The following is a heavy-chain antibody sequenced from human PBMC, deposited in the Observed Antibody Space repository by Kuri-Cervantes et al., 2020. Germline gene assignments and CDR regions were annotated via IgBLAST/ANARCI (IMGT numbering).Heavy chain of an antibody. J-gene: IGHJ3*02. CDR2: IYYSGST. Sequence: LRLSCTVSGGSISSISYYWSWIRQHPGRGLEWIGYIYYSGSTYYNPSLKSRVTISVDTSKNQFSLKLSSVTAADTAVYYCARAPGYAFDIWGQGTMVTVSS. CDR1: GGSISSISYY. V-gene: IGHV4-31*03. D-gene: IGHD1-14*01. CDR3: ARAPGYAFDI.